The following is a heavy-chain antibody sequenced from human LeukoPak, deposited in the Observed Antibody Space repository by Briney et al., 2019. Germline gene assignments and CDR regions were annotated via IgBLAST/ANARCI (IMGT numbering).Heavy chain of an antibody. D-gene: IGHD3-10*01. CDR1: GFTFSGSA. V-gene: IGHV3-73*01. J-gene: IGHJ4*02. CDR2: IRSTANGYAT. CDR3: TGNYYGSGSYADFDY. Sequence: GGSLRLSCAASGFTFSGSALHWVRQASGKGLEWVGRIRSTANGYATAYAASVKGRFTISRDDSKNTAYLQMDSLKTEDTAVYYCTGNYYGSGSYADFDYWSQGTLVTVSS.